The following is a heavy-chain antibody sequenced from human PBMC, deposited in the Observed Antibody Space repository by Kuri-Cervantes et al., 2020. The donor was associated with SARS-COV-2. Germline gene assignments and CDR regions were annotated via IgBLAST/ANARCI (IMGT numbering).Heavy chain of an antibody. CDR3: VRDGDHWNFDY. D-gene: IGHD1-1*01. CDR2: ISYDGSNK. J-gene: IGHJ4*02. V-gene: IGHV3-30*07. CDR1: GFTFSSYA. Sequence: GGSLRLSCAASGFTFSSYAMHWVRQAPGKGLEWVAVISYDGSNKYYADSVKGRFTISRDNAKNVLFLQMNSLRAEDTAVYYCVRDGDHWNFDYWGQGTLVTVSS.